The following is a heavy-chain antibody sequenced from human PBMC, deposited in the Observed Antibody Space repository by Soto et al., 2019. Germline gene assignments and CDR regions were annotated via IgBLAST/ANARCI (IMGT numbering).Heavy chain of an antibody. CDR3: ARDWVYGSENYYYYYMDV. CDR1: GYTFTSYD. CDR2: MNPNSGNT. V-gene: IGHV1-8*01. J-gene: IGHJ6*03. Sequence: ASVKVSCKASGYTFTSYDINWVRQATGQGLEWMGWMNPNSGNTGYAQKFQGRVTMTRNTSISTAYMELSSLRSEDTAVYYCARDWVYGSENYYYYYMDVWGKGTTVTVSS. D-gene: IGHD3-10*01.